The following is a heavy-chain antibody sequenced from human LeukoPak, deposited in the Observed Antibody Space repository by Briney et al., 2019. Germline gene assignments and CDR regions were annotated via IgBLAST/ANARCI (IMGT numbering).Heavy chain of an antibody. CDR1: GGSISSYY. V-gene: IGHV4-59*12. J-gene: IGHJ6*03. D-gene: IGHD2-2*01. CDR3: ARDWRPYCSSTSCYYYYYMDV. Sequence: SETLSLTCTVSGGSISSYYWSWIRQPPGKGLEWIGYIYYSGSTNYNPSLKSRVTISVDTSKNQFSLKLSSVTAADTAVYYCARDWRPYCSSTSCYYYYYMDVWGKGTTVTVSS. CDR2: IYYSGST.